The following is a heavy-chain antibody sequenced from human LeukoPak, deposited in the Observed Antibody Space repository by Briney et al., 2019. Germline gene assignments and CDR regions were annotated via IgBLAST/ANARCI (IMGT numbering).Heavy chain of an antibody. Sequence: GASVKVSCKASGGTFSSYAISWVRQAPGQGLEWMGGIIPIFGTANYAQMFQGRVTITTDESTSTAYMELSSLRSEDTAVYYCALGLELRTYDYWGQGTLVTVSS. D-gene: IGHD1-7*01. CDR2: IIPIFGTA. J-gene: IGHJ4*02. CDR1: GGTFSSYA. CDR3: ALGLELRTYDY. V-gene: IGHV1-69*05.